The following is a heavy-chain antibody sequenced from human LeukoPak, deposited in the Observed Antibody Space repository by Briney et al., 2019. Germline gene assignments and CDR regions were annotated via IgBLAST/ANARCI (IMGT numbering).Heavy chain of an antibody. Sequence: ASVKVSCKVSGYTLSELSMHWVRQAPGKGLEWMGGFDLEDGETIYVQKFQGRVTMTEHTSTDTAYMELSSLRSDDTAVYFCAAGEVGQLFDYWGQGTLVTVSS. V-gene: IGHV1-24*01. CDR1: GYTLSELS. CDR2: FDLEDGET. CDR3: AAGEVGQLFDY. D-gene: IGHD5-24*01. J-gene: IGHJ4*02.